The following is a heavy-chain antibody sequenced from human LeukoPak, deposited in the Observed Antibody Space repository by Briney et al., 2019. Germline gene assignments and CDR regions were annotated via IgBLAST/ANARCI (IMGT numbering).Heavy chain of an antibody. CDR1: GASISNYY. Sequence: PSETLSLTCTVSGASISNYYWSWIRQPPGKGLEWIGYIYYSGTTSYNPSLKSRVTISVDTSKNQFSLKLSSVTAGDTAVYYCARGPGSGTYWAFDYWGQGTLVTVSS. CDR2: IYYSGTT. CDR3: ARGPGSGTYWAFDY. D-gene: IGHD1-26*01. V-gene: IGHV4-59*01. J-gene: IGHJ4*02.